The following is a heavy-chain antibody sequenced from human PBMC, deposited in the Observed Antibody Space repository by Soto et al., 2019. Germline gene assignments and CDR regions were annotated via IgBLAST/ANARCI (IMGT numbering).Heavy chain of an antibody. D-gene: IGHD2-21*02. CDR3: THSRCGGDCLQSYSSHYYYGMDV. CDR2: IYWDDDK. J-gene: IGHJ6*02. V-gene: IGHV2-5*02. CDR1: GFSLSTGGVG. Sequence: QITLMESGPTLVKPTQTLTLTCTFSGFSLSTGGVGVGWIRQPPGKALEWLALIYWDDDKRYSPSLRSRLTITKDPSKTPVVLTMTNMDPVDTATYYCTHSRCGGDCLQSYSSHYYYGMDVWGQGTTVTVSS.